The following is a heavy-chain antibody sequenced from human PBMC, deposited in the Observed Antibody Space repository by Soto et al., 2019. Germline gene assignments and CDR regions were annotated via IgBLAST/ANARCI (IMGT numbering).Heavy chain of an antibody. CDR3: ARHRQLVKVGHNWFDP. CDR1: GYSFTSYW. D-gene: IGHD6-6*01. J-gene: IGHJ5*02. CDR2: IYPGDSDT. Sequence: GESLKISCKGSGYSFTSYWIGWVRQMPGKGLEWMGIIYPGDSDTRYSPSFQGQVTISAGKSISTAYLQWSSLKASATAMYYCARHRQLVKVGHNWFDPWGQGTLVTVSS. V-gene: IGHV5-51*01.